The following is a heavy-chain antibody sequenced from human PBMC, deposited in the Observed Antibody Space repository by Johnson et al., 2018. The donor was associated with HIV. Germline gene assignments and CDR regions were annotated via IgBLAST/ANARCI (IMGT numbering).Heavy chain of an antibody. CDR1: GFTFSSYA. Sequence: QVQLVESGGGVVQPGGSLRLSCAASGFTFSSYAMHWVRQAPGKGLEWVAVISYDGSNKYYADSVKGRFTISRDNSKNTLYLQMNSLRAEDTAVYYCARDQGYDSSGFDAFDIWGQGTMVTVSS. CDR3: ARDQGYDSSGFDAFDI. V-gene: IGHV3-30-3*01. CDR2: ISYDGSNK. J-gene: IGHJ3*02. D-gene: IGHD3-22*01.